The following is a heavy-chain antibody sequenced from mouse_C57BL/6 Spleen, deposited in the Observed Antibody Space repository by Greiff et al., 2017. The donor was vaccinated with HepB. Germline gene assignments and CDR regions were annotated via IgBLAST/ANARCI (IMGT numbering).Heavy chain of an antibody. CDR2: IYPRSGNT. V-gene: IGHV1-81*01. CDR1: GYTFTSYG. D-gene: IGHD1-1*01. J-gene: IGHJ3*01. Sequence: VQLQQSGAELARPGASVKLSCKASGYTFTSYGISGVRQRTGQGLEWIGEIYPRSGNTYYNEKFKGKATLTADKSSSTAYMELRSLTSEDSAVYFCARGWVYTTVVEGAWFAYWGQGTLVTVSA. CDR3: ARGWVYTTVVEGAWFAY.